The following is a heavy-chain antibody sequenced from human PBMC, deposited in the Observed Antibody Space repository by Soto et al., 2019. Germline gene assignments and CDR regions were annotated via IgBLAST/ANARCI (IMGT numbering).Heavy chain of an antibody. J-gene: IGHJ4*02. V-gene: IGHV3-23*01. Sequence: GGSLRLSCAASGFTFSSYAMSWVRQAPGKGLEWVSAISGSGGSTYYADSVKGRFTISRENSKNTLYLQMNSLRAEDTAVYYCAKVLLYYDFWSGYLRVGGGNYYFDYWGQGTLVTVSS. CDR1: GFTFSSYA. CDR2: ISGSGGST. D-gene: IGHD3-3*01. CDR3: AKVLLYYDFWSGYLRVGGGNYYFDY.